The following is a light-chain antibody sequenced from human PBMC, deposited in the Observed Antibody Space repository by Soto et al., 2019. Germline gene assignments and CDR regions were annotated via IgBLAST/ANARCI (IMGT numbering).Light chain of an antibody. CDR2: EVN. J-gene: IGLJ1*01. CDR1: SSNVGSYKL. V-gene: IGLV2-23*02. CDR3: CSSGGSPTEV. Sequence: QSALAQPASVSGSPGQSITISCTGTSSNVGSYKLVSWYQQHPGKAPKLMIFEVNKRPSGVSNRFSGSKSGNTASLTISGLKVEDEADYYCCSSGGSPTEVLGTGTKATVL.